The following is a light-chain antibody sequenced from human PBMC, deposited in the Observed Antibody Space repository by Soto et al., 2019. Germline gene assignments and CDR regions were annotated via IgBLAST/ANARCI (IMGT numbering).Light chain of an antibody. J-gene: IGKJ1*01. CDR3: QYYDNYSWT. CDR1: QSIGVW. V-gene: IGKV1-5*03. CDR2: KTS. Sequence: DIQLTQSPSTLSASVGDRVTITCRASQSIGVWLTWYQQKPGKAPKFLIYKTSTLESGVPSMFSGSGSGTEVTLTISSLQPDDFATYHCQYYDNYSWTFGQGTKVEIK.